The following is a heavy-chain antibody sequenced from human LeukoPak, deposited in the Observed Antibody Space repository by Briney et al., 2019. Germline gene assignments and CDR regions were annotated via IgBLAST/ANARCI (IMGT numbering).Heavy chain of an antibody. J-gene: IGHJ5*02. Sequence: SETLSLTCTVSGGPISSYYWSWIRQPPGKGLEWIGYIYCSGSTNYNPSLKSRVTISVDTSKNQFSLKLSSVTAADTAVYYCARLTWGFWFDPWGQGTLVTVSS. D-gene: IGHD7-27*01. CDR1: GGPISSYY. CDR2: IYCSGST. CDR3: ARLTWGFWFDP. V-gene: IGHV4-59*08.